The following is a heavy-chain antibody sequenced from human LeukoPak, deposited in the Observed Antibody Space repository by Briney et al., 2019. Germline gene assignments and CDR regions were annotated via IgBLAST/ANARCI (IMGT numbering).Heavy chain of an antibody. J-gene: IGHJ6*03. D-gene: IGHD4/OR15-4a*01. Sequence: GGSLRLSCAASGLTFSSYWMHWVRQAPGKGLVWVSRINSDGSTTTYADSVKGRFTISRDNAKNMLYLQMNSLRAEDTAVYYCARDTRLWNMDVWGTGTTVTISS. CDR1: GLTFSSYW. CDR3: ARDTRLWNMDV. V-gene: IGHV3-74*01. CDR2: INSDGSTT.